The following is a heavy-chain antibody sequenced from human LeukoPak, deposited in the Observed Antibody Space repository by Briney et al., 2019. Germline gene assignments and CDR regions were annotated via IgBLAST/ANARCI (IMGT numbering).Heavy chain of an antibody. D-gene: IGHD4-17*01. J-gene: IGHJ4*02. CDR2: IYYSGST. Sequence: PSETLSLTCTVSGGSISSYYWSWIRQPPGKGLELVGYIYYSGSTNYNPSLKSRVTISVDTSKNQFSLKLSSVTAADTAVYYCARERAVTTYYYFDYWGQGTLVTVSS. CDR3: ARERAVTTYYYFDY. V-gene: IGHV4-59*01. CDR1: GGSISSYY.